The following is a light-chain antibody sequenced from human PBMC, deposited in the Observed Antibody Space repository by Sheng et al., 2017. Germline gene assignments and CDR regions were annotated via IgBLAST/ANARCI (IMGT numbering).Light chain of an antibody. J-gene: IGKJ2*03. CDR3: QQYNNWPPYS. Sequence: EIVSTQSPATLSVSPGERATLSCRASQSVSFNLAWYQQRPGQVPRLLIYGASTRVTGIPARFSGSGSGTEFTLTITSLQSEDSAVYYCQQYNNWPPYSFGQGTKLEIK. CDR2: GAS. CDR1: QSVSFN. V-gene: IGKV3-15*01.